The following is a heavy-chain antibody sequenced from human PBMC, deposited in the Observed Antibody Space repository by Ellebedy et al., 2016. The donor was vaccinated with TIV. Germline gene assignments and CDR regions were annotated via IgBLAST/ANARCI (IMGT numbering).Heavy chain of an antibody. Sequence: GESLKISXAASGFTFSSYSMNWVRQAPGKGLEWVPCISAIDNTYYAESVKGRFTISRDNAKNSVYLQMNSLRPEDTAVYYCASRAASTGYFDWLLSNWGQGALVTVSS. CDR2: ISAIDNT. D-gene: IGHD3-9*01. J-gene: IGHJ4*02. V-gene: IGHV3-21*01. CDR3: ASRAASTGYFDWLLSN. CDR1: GFTFSSYS.